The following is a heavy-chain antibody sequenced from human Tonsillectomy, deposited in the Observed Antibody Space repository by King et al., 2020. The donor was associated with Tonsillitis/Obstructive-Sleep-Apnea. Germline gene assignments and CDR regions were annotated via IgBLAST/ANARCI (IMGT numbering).Heavy chain of an antibody. D-gene: IGHD6-6*01. CDR1: GYTFTSSW. CDR3: ARIGDSSSVVSLDYFNY. J-gene: IGHJ4*01. V-gene: IGHV5-51*01. Sequence: VQLVESGAEVKKPGESLKISCEGSGYTFTSSWIGWVRQMPGKGLEWMGIIYPGDSGTRYSPSFQGQVTISADKSISTAYLQWTSLKAPDTAMYYYARIGDSSSVVSLDYFNYWGHGTLVTVSS. CDR2: IYPGDSGT.